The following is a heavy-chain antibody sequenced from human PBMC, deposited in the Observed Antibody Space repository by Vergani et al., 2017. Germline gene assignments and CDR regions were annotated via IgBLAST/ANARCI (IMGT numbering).Heavy chain of an antibody. CDR3: ASQYCSSTSCYVPFDY. CDR2: IYYSGST. D-gene: IGHD2-2*01. J-gene: IGHJ4*02. V-gene: IGHV4-59*12. Sequence: QVQLQESGPGLVKPSETLSLTCTVSGGSISSYYWSWIRQPPGKGLEWIGYIYYSGSTNYNPSLKSRVTISVDTSKNQFSLKLSSVTAADTAVYYCASQYCSSTSCYVPFDYWGQGTLVTVSS. CDR1: GGSISSYY.